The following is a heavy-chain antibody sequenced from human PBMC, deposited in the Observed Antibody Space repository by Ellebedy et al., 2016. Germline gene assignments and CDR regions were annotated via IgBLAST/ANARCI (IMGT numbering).Heavy chain of an antibody. Sequence: GESLKISCAASGFTFSSFTMNWVRQAPEKGLEWVSVISGGSGNIFYADSVKGRFTISRDNSKNTVYMEMNSLRAEDTALYYCVEGFRDFDYWGQGILVTVSS. CDR3: VEGFRDFDY. CDR1: GFTFSSFT. CDR2: ISGGSGNI. J-gene: IGHJ4*02. V-gene: IGHV3-23*01.